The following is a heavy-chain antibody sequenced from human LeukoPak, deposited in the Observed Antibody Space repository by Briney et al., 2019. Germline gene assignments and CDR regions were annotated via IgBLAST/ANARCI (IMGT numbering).Heavy chain of an antibody. V-gene: IGHV4-34*01. J-gene: IGHJ3*02. Sequence: PSETLSLTCAVYGGSFSGYYWSWIRQPPGKGLEWIGEINHSGSTNYNPSLKSRVTISVDTSKNQFSLKLSSVTAADTAVYYCARVGAIQYAFDIWGQGTMVTVSS. CDR2: INHSGST. CDR3: ARVGAIQYAFDI. CDR1: GGSFSGYY. D-gene: IGHD1-26*01.